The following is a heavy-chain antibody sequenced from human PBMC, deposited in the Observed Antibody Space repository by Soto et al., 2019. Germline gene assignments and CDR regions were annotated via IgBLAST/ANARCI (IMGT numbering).Heavy chain of an antibody. CDR2: IRSRPHNYAT. V-gene: IGHV3-73*02. CDR3: TTERDS. CDR1: GLNFSGSA. Sequence: EVQLVESGGGLVQIGGCLKLSCATSGLNFSGSAMHWARQASGTGLEWVGRIRSRPHNYATTYAASVEGGFTISRDDSKNTVYLQLNGLKTDDTAMYYCTTERDSWGRGTLVTVSS. J-gene: IGHJ5*02.